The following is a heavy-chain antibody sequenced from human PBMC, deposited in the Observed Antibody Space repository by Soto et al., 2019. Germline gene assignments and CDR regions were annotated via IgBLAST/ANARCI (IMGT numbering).Heavy chain of an antibody. CDR2: MSYSGTT. CDR1: GVSIASDDHY. J-gene: IGHJ5*02. CDR3: ARHWAIAAAGTHWFDP. D-gene: IGHD6-13*01. Sequence: SETLSLTCTVSGVSIASDDHYWSWIRQHPGKGLEWIGYMSYSGTTYYNPPLRSRVTISVDTSKSQFSLKLSSVTAADTAVYYCARHWAIAAAGTHWFDPWGQGTLVTVSS. V-gene: IGHV4-31*03.